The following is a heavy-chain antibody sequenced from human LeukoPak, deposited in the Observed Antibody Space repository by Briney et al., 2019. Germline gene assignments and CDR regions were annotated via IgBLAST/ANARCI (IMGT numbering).Heavy chain of an antibody. CDR1: GLTFSSYG. D-gene: IGHD3-9*01. CDR2: IRYEGSKK. V-gene: IGHV3-30*02. CDR3: SKDNAESYYDILTGYYTPRGYFDY. Sequence: GGSLRLSCAAAGLTFSSYGMHWVRQAASKGLEWVAFIRYEGSKKYYADSMKGRFTISRDNSKNTLYLQMNSLRAEDTAVYYCSKDNAESYYDILTGYYTPRGYFDYWGQGTLVTVSA. J-gene: IGHJ4*02.